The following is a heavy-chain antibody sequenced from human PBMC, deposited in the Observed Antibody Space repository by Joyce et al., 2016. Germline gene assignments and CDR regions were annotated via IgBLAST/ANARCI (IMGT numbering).Heavy chain of an antibody. CDR3: ARDREGGEYDPYFDY. CDR1: GYTFTDYA. D-gene: IGHD4-17*01. CDR2: ISAYNGNT. V-gene: IGHV1-18*04. J-gene: IGHJ4*02. Sequence: QVQLVQSGAEVKKPGASVKVSCKASGYTFTDYAISWVRQAPGQGLEWMGSISAYNGNTYYAQKRQGRVTMTTDTSTSTAYMELRSLRSDDTAVYYCARDREGGEYDPYFDYWGQGTLVTVSS.